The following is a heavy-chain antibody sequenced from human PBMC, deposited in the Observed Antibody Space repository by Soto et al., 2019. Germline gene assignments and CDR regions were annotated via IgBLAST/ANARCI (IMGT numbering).Heavy chain of an antibody. V-gene: IGHV4-38-2*02. CDR1: GYSISSGYY. J-gene: IGHJ4*02. CDR2: IYHSGST. Sequence: SETLSLTCTVSGYSISSGYYWGWIRQPPGKGLEWIGSIYHSGSTYYNPSLKSRVTISVDTSKNQFSLKLSSVTAADTAVYYCARDLFDFGVFDYWGQGTLVTVSA. CDR3: ARDLFDFGVFDY. D-gene: IGHD3-10*01.